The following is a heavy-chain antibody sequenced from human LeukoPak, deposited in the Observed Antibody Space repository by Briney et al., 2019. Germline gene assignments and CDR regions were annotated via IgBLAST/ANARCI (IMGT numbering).Heavy chain of an antibody. CDR3: ARDPYSGSYGDYYYYYMDV. D-gene: IGHD1-26*01. J-gene: IGHJ6*03. V-gene: IGHV3-53*01. CDR1: GFTVSSNY. CDR2: IYSGGST. Sequence: GGSLRLSCAASGFTVSSNYMSWVRQAPGKGLEWVSVIYSGGSTYYADSVKGRFTISRDNSKNTLYLQMNSLRAEDTAVYYCARDPYSGSYGDYYYYYMDVWGKGTTVTISS.